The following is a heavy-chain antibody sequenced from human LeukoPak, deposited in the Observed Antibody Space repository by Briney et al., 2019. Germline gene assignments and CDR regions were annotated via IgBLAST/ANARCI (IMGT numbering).Heavy chain of an antibody. CDR3: ASYYGGTHFDS. V-gene: IGHV3-21*01. D-gene: IGHD4-23*01. CDR1: GFTFSTYS. J-gene: IGHJ4*02. Sequence: GGSLRLSCAASGFTFSTYSMNWVRQDPGKGLEGVSSISSRSSYKYYADSVKGRFTVSRDNANNSLYLQMNSLRAEDTAVYYCASYYGGTHFDSWGQGTLVTVSS. CDR2: ISSRSSYK.